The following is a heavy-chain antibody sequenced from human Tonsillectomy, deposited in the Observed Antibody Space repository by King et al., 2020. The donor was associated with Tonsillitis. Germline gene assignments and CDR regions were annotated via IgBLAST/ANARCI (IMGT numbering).Heavy chain of an antibody. D-gene: IGHD3-22*01. Sequence: DVQLVESGGGLVQPGGSLRLCCAASGFTFSSYAMSWVRQAPGKGPEWVSAISGSGDSTYYADSVKGRFTISRDNSKNTLYLQMNSLRAEDTAVYYCAKRSYDSSDYHFDYWGQGTLVTVSS. CDR1: GFTFSSYA. CDR3: AKRSYDSSDYHFDY. V-gene: IGHV3-23*04. CDR2: ISGSGDST. J-gene: IGHJ4*02.